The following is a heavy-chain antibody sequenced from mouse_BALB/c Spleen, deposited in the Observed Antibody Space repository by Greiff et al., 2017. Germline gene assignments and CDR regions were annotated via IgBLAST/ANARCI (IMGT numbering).Heavy chain of an antibody. J-gene: IGHJ2*01. Sequence: VQLQQSGAELARPGASVKLSCKASGYTFTDYYINWVKQRTGQGLEWIGEIYPGSGNTYYNEKFKGKATLTADKSSSTAYMQLSSLTSEDSAVYFCAIYYGYDVDYWGQGTTLTVSS. CDR1: GYTFTDYY. V-gene: IGHV1-77*01. CDR2: IYPGSGNT. CDR3: AIYYGYDVDY. D-gene: IGHD2-2*01.